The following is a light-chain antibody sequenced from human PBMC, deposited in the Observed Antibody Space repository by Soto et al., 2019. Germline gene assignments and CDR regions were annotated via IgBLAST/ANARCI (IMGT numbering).Light chain of an antibody. J-gene: IGLJ3*02. CDR2: EVR. CDR3: CSYAGGNTWV. Sequence: QSALTQPASVSGSPGQSITVSCTGTTSDVGSYDLVSWYQQHPGKAPRVIIYEVRKGPSGVSNRFSGSKSANTASLTISGLQAEDEAEYYCCSYAGGNTWVVGGGTKLTVL. CDR1: TSDVGSYDL. V-gene: IGLV2-23*02.